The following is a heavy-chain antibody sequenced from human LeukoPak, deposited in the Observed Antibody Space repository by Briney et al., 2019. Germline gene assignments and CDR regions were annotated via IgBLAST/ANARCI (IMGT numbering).Heavy chain of an antibody. CDR3: ARGGSYYYYYYYMDV. CDR1: GYTFTSYG. CDR2: ISAYNGNT. D-gene: IGHD1-26*01. V-gene: IGHV1-18*01. J-gene: IGHJ6*03. Sequence: GASVKVSCKTSGYTFTSYGITWMRQAPGQGLEWMGWISAYNGNTNYAQKLQGRITMTTDTSTSTAYMELRSLRSDDTAVYYCARGGSYYYYYYYMDVWGKGTTVTVSS.